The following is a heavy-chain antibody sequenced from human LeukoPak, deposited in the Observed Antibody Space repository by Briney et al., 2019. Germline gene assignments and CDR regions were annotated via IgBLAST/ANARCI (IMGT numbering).Heavy chain of an antibody. CDR1: GYTFTSYG. CDR3: ARVSGYSYGYSGGY. J-gene: IGHJ4*02. CDR2: ISAYNGNT. D-gene: IGHD5-18*01. Sequence: ASVKVSCKASGYTFTSYGISWVRQAPGQGLEWMGWISAYNGNTNYAQKLQGRVTMTTDTSTSTAYVELRSLRSDDTAVYYCARVSGYSYGYSGGYWGQGTLVTVSS. V-gene: IGHV1-18*01.